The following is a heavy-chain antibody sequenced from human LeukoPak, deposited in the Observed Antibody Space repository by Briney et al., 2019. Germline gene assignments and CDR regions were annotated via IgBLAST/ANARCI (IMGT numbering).Heavy chain of an antibody. CDR2: IYYSGST. CDR3: ARGADDYNYNWFDP. CDR1: GGSIISSDYH. V-gene: IGHV4-61*08. J-gene: IGHJ5*02. D-gene: IGHD5-24*01. Sequence: SETLSLTCTASGGSIISSDYHWGWVRQPPGKGLEWIGYIYYSGSTNYNPSLKSRVTISVDTSKNQFSLKLSSVTAADTAVYYCARGADDYNYNWFDPWGQGTLVTVSS.